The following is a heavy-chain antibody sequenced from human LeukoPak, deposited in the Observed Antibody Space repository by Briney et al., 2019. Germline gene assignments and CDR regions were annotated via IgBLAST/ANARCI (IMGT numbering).Heavy chain of an antibody. CDR1: GGTFSSYA. CDR2: IIPILGIA. J-gene: IGHJ5*02. V-gene: IGHV1-69*04. CDR3: ARDEITYYDILTGLSNWFDP. Sequence: SVKVSCKASGGTFSSYAISWVRQAPGQGLEWMGRIIPILGIANYAQKFQGRVTITADKSTSTAYMELSSLRSEDTAVYYCARDEITYYDILTGLSNWFDPWGQGTLVTVSS. D-gene: IGHD3-9*01.